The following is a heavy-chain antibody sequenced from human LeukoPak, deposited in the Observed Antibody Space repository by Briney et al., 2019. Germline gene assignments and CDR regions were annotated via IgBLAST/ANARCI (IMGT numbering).Heavy chain of an antibody. Sequence: SRPTLAKPTQILTLTGTFPWFSLSTSGVSGVWVRQPPGKGLEWLAPLYWDDDKRYTPSLKSGLAITKDTYKHQVVLTMTNMDPVDTATYYCAHRRIAVAGTDTDLLNCGQGALGTVSS. V-gene: IGHV2-5*02. CDR1: WFSLSTSGVS. CDR2: LYWDDDK. CDR3: AHRRIAVAGTDTDLLN. J-gene: IGHJ4*02. D-gene: IGHD6-19*01.